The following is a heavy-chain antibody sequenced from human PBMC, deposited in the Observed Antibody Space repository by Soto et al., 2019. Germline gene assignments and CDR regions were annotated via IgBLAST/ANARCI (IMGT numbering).Heavy chain of an antibody. J-gene: IGHJ4*02. V-gene: IGHV3-30-3*01. CDR2: MSYDGTTK. CDR1: GFIFSNYV. CDR3: AREVLWSRYFDY. D-gene: IGHD3-10*01. Sequence: QVQLVESGGGVVQPGRSLRLSCAASGFIFSNYVMYWVRQAPGKGLEWVAFMSYDGTTKYSADSVKGRFTISRDNSKNTLYLQMNSLRPEDTAVYYCAREVLWSRYFDYWGQGTLFTFSS.